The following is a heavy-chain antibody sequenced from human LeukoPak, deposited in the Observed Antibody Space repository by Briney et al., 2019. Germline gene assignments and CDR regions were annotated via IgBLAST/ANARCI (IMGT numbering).Heavy chain of an antibody. Sequence: GGSLRLSCAASGFTFSSYSMNWVRQAPGKGLEWVSSISSSSSYIYYADSVKGRFTISRDNAKNSLYLQINSLRAEDTAVYYCAALGVITDYWGQGALVTVSS. CDR3: AALGVITDY. J-gene: IGHJ4*02. CDR1: GFTFSSYS. D-gene: IGHD3-10*01. CDR2: ISSSSSYI. V-gene: IGHV3-21*01.